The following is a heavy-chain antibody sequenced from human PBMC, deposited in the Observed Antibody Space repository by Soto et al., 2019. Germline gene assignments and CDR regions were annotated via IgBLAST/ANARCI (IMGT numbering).Heavy chain of an antibody. CDR3: ARGKRSLDY. Sequence: EVQLVESGGGLIQPGGSLRLSCAASGFTVSSNYMSWVRQATGKGLEWVSVIYSGGDTYYADSVEGRFTISRDNSKKTLYLQMNSLRAEDTVMYYCARGKRSLDYWGQGTLVTVSS. J-gene: IGHJ4*02. V-gene: IGHV3-53*01. CDR1: GFTVSSNY. CDR2: IYSGGDT.